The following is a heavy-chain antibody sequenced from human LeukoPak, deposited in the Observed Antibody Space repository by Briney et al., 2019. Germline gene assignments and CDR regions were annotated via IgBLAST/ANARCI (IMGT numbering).Heavy chain of an antibody. Sequence: SETLSLTCTVFGGSISSYYWSWIRQPAGKGLEWIGRIYTSGSTNYNPSLKSRVTMSVDTSKNQFSLKLSSVTAADTAVYYCERDISSGWYAPMDDAFDIWGQGTMVTVSS. D-gene: IGHD6-19*01. CDR2: IYTSGST. J-gene: IGHJ3*02. CDR3: ERDISSGWYAPMDDAFDI. V-gene: IGHV4-4*07. CDR1: GGSISSYY.